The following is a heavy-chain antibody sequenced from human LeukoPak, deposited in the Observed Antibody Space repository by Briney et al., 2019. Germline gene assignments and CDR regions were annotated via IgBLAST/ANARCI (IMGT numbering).Heavy chain of an antibody. CDR2: INHSGST. CDR3: ASSQGFGSSGYFDY. Sequence: PSETLSLTCAVYGGSFSGYYGSWIRQPPGKGLEWIGEINHSGSTNYNPSLKSRVTISVDRSKNQFSLKLTSVTAADTAVYYCASSQGFGSSGYFDYWGQGTLVTVSS. CDR1: GGSFSGYY. D-gene: IGHD3-22*01. J-gene: IGHJ4*02. V-gene: IGHV4-34*01.